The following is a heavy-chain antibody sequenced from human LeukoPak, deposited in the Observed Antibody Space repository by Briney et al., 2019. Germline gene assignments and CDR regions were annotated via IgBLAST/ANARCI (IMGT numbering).Heavy chain of an antibody. CDR3: ARERRLTGREAFDI. J-gene: IGHJ3*02. V-gene: IGHV3-53*01. CDR1: GFTVSSNS. D-gene: IGHD3-10*01. Sequence: GGSLRLSCTVSGFTVSSNSMSWVRQAPGKGLEWVSFIYSDNTHYSDSVKGRFTISRDNSKNTLYLQMNSLRAEDTALYYCARERRLTGREAFDIWGQGTMVTVSS. CDR2: IYSDNT.